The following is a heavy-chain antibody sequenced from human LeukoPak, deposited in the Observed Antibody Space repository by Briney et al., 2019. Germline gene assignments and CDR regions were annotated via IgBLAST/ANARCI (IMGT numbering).Heavy chain of an antibody. Sequence: ASVKVSCKASGGTFSSYTISWVRQAPGQGLEWMGRIIPILGIANYAQKFQGRVTITADKSTSTAYMELSSLRSEDTAVYYCANNNVVVNYAFGIWGQGTMVTVSS. CDR3: ANNNVVVNYAFGI. CDR2: IIPILGIA. CDR1: GGTFSSYT. V-gene: IGHV1-69*02. D-gene: IGHD3-22*01. J-gene: IGHJ3*02.